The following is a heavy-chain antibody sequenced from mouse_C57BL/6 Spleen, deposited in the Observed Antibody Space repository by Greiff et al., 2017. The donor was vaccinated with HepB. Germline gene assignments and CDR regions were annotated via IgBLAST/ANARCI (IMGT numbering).Heavy chain of an antibody. Sequence: EVQLQESGPGLVKPSQSLSLTCSVTGYSITSGYYWNWIRQFPGNKLEWMGYISYDGSNNYNPSLKNRISITRDTSKNQFFLKLNSVTTEDTATYYWARVGEDYGDVWGTGTTVTVSS. CDR3: ARVGEDYGDV. D-gene: IGHD2-4*01. V-gene: IGHV3-6*01. CDR2: ISYDGSN. CDR1: GYSITSGYY. J-gene: IGHJ1*03.